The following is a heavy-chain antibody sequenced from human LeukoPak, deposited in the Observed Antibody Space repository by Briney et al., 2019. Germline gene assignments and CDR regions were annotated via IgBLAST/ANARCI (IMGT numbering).Heavy chain of an antibody. J-gene: IGHJ3*02. Sequence: ASVKVSCKASGYTFTGHYMHWVRQAPGQGLECMGWINPNSGGTNYAQKFQGRVTMTRDTSISTAYMELSRLRSDDTAVYYCAREAKKGRGYSYGTSDDAFDIWGQGTMVTVSS. D-gene: IGHD5-18*01. CDR1: GYTFTGHY. CDR2: INPNSGGT. V-gene: IGHV1-2*02. CDR3: AREAKKGRGYSYGTSDDAFDI.